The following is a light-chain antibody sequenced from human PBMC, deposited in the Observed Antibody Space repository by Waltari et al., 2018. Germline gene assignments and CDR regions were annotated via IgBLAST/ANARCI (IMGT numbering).Light chain of an antibody. Sequence: QSALTQPASASGSPGQSITISCTGTSSDVGNYDLVSWYQQHPGKAPKLMIYEVTKRPSWVSNRFSGSKSGNTASLTVSGLQAEDEADYYCCSYAGSGTLVFGGGTKLTVL. CDR1: SSDVGNYDL. CDR3: CSYAGSGTLV. V-gene: IGLV2-23*02. CDR2: EVT. J-gene: IGLJ2*01.